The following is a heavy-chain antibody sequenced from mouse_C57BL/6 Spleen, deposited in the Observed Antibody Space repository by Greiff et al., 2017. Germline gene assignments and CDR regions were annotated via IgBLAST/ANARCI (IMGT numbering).Heavy chain of an antibody. J-gene: IGHJ3*01. Sequence: VQVVESGPELVKPGASVKISCKASGYAFSSSWMHWVKQRPGKGLEWIGRIYPGDGATNYNGKFKGKATLTADKSSSTAYMQLSSLTSEDSAVYLCAREKDSSGSFAYWGQGTLVTVSA. CDR2: IYPGDGAT. V-gene: IGHV1-82*01. D-gene: IGHD3-2*02. CDR1: GYAFSSSW. CDR3: AREKDSSGSFAY.